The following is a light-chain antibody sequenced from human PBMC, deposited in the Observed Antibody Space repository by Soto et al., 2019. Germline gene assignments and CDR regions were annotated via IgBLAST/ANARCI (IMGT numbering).Light chain of an antibody. Sequence: DIQMTQSPSSLSASVGDRVTITCRASQGIDHLLNWYQHKPGRAPKLLIDAASRMQSEVPSRFSGSGTGTKFTLIINSLQPEDFATYYCQQSYSTTWTFGQVTRVEVK. J-gene: IGKJ1*01. V-gene: IGKV1-39*01. CDR1: QGIDHL. CDR2: AAS. CDR3: QQSYSTTWT.